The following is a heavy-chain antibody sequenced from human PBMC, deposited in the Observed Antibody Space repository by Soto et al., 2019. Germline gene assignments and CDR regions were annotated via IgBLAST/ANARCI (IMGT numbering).Heavy chain of an antibody. J-gene: IGHJ5*02. Sequence: QVTLKESGPVLVKPTETLTLTCTVSGFSLSNARMGVSWIRQPTGKALEWLAHIFSNDEKSYSTSLKRRLTIAKDSSKSQLVLTMTNMYPVDTATYYCARTTDNAGPNWFDPWGQGTLVTVAS. CDR1: GFSLSNARMG. CDR3: ARTTDNAGPNWFDP. V-gene: IGHV2-26*01. D-gene: IGHD6-13*01. CDR2: IFSNDEK.